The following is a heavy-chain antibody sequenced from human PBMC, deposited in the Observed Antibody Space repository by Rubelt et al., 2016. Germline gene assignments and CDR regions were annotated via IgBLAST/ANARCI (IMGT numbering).Heavy chain of an antibody. Sequence: EVQLVQSGAEVKKPGESLRISCKGSGYSFTSYWISGVRQMPGKGLEWMGRIDPSDSYTNYSAYFQGHVTTSSGKVISNAYLQWGSRKASDPDMYYWARIPGSGSSEINWFDPWGQGTLVTVSS. CDR2: IDPSDSYT. V-gene: IGHV5-10-1*03. D-gene: IGHD3-10*01. CDR1: GYSFTSYW. CDR3: ARIPGSGSSEINWFDP. J-gene: IGHJ5*02.